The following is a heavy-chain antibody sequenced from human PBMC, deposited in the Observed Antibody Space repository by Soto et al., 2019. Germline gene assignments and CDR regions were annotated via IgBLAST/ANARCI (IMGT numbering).Heavy chain of an antibody. D-gene: IGHD6-19*01. V-gene: IGHV4-39*01. J-gene: IGHJ4*02. CDR2: LSYLGTT. CDR1: NDSIRSGTYY. Sequence: PSETLSLTCTVSNDSIRSGTYYWAWIRQPPGRGLEWIGSLSYLGTTDYNPSLKSRVTISKDASKNQFSLKLTSMTAADTAVYYCATGRSESGWYEEHFWGQGPLVTVSS. CDR3: ATGRSESGWYEEHF.